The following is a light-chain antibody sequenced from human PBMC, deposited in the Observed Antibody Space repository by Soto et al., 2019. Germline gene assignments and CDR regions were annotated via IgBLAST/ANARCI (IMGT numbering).Light chain of an antibody. CDR3: ASYRSSGTLYV. V-gene: IGLV2-14*03. J-gene: IGLJ1*01. Sequence: QSALTQPASVSGSPGQSITISCTGTSSDVGGYNYVSWYQQHPGKAPKLMIYDVSNRPSGVSNRFSGSKSGNTASLTISGRQAEDEADYYCASYRSSGTLYVFGTGTKLTVL. CDR2: DVS. CDR1: SSDVGGYNY.